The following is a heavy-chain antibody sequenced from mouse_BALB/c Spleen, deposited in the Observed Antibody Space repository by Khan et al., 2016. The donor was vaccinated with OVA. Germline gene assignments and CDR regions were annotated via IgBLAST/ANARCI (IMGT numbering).Heavy chain of an antibody. CDR3: ARNGVFHYYAHGGIDY. CDR1: GFSLTHFG. D-gene: IGHD1-2*01. Sequence: QVQLQQSGPGLVQPSQNLSITCTVSGFSLTHFGVHWIRQSPGKALEWLGVIWRGGSTDYNAAFISRLSITTDNSKSQIFFKMNSLQTDDTAIYYCARNGVFHYYAHGGIDYWGQGTSVTVSS. CDR2: IWRGGST. J-gene: IGHJ4*01. V-gene: IGHV2-4-1*01.